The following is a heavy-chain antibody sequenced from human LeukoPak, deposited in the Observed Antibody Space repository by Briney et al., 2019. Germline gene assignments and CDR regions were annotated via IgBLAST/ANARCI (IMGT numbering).Heavy chain of an antibody. CDR3: AKHGYCNGGSCYSGYYYYYYMDV. J-gene: IGHJ6*03. CDR2: ISSSGSTI. V-gene: IGHV3-48*03. Sequence: GGSLRLSCAASGFTFSSYEMNWVRQAPGKGLEWVSYISSSGSTIYYADSVKGRFTISRDNSKNTLYMQRNSLRAEETALYYCAKHGYCNGGSCYSGYYYYYYMDVWGKGTTVTISS. CDR1: GFTFSSYE. D-gene: IGHD2-15*01.